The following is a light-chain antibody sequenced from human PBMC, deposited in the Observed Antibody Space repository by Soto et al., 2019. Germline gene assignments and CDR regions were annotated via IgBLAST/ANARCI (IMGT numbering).Light chain of an antibody. CDR1: QSVSSN. CDR2: GAS. CDR3: QQYKNWTTGGT. V-gene: IGKV3-15*01. J-gene: IGKJ1*01. Sequence: EIVMTQSPATLSVSPGERATLSCRASQSVSSNLAWYQQKPGHAPRLLIYGASNRATCIPARFSGCGSGTAFSLTLSSLQSEDFAVYYCQQYKNWTTGGTLGQGTKGDIK.